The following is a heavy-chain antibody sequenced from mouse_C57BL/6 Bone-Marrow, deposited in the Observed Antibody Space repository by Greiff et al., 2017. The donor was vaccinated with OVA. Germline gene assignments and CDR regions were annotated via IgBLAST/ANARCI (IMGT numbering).Heavy chain of an antibody. V-gene: IGHV1-63*01. D-gene: IGHD2-4*01. Sequence: VQLQQSGAELVRPGTSVKMSCKASGYTFTNYWIGWAQQRPGHGLEWIGDIYPGGGYTNYNEKFKGKATLTADKSSSTAYMQFSSLTSEDSAIYYCARGKDYDYWGQGTTLTVSS. CDR2: IYPGGGYT. CDR3: ARGKDYDY. J-gene: IGHJ2*01. CDR1: GYTFTNYW.